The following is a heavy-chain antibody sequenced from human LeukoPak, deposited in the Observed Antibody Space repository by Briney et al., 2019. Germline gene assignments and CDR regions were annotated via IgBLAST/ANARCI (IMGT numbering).Heavy chain of an antibody. V-gene: IGHV3-23*01. CDR3: AKDEEANYYYYYYGMDV. CDR1: GFTFSSYA. J-gene: IGHJ6*02. CDR2: ISGSGGST. D-gene: IGHD1-7*01. Sequence: PGGSLRLSCAASGFTFSSYAMSWVRQAPGKGLEWVSAISGSGGSTDYADSVKGRFTISRENSKNTLYLQMNSLRAEDTAVYYCAKDEEANYYYYYYGMDVWGQGTTVTVSS.